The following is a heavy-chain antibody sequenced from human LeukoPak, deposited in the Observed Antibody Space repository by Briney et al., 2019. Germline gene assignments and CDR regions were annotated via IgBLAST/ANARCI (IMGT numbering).Heavy chain of an antibody. V-gene: IGHV4-59*08. J-gene: IGHJ3*02. CDR1: GGSISSYY. Sequence: SGTLSLTCTVSGGSISSYYWSWLRQPPGKGLEWIGYIYYSGSTNYNPSLKSRVTISVDTSKNQFSLKLSSVTAADTAVYYCARHGPYSSGWYDAFDIWGQGTMVTVSS. D-gene: IGHD6-19*01. CDR3: ARHGPYSSGWYDAFDI. CDR2: IYYSGST.